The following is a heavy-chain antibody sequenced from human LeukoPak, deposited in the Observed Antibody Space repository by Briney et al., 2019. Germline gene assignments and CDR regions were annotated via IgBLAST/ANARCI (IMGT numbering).Heavy chain of an antibody. Sequence: PSETLSLTCTVSGGSISSSSYYWGWVRQPPGKGLEWIGSIYYSGSTYYNPSLKSRVTISVDTSKNQFSLKLSSVTAADTAVYYCARAFYSSSWYFNWFAPGGQGTLVTVSS. CDR3: ARAFYSSSWYFNWFAP. CDR1: GGSISSSSYY. D-gene: IGHD6-13*01. V-gene: IGHV4-39*01. CDR2: IYYSGST. J-gene: IGHJ5*02.